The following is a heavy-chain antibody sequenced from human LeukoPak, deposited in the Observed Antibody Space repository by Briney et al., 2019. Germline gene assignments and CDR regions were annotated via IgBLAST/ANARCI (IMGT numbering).Heavy chain of an antibody. CDR3: ARARGAYYGSGSYYPSSSYFDY. Sequence: SETLSLTCAVYGGSCSGYYWSWIRQPPGKGGEGIGEFNHSGSTNNNPSLNSRVNISADTSKNHFSLNLSSVTAADTAVYYCARARGAYYGSGSYYPSSSYFDYWGQGTLVTVSS. V-gene: IGHV4-34*01. J-gene: IGHJ4*02. CDR2: FNHSGST. CDR1: GGSCSGYY. D-gene: IGHD3-10*01.